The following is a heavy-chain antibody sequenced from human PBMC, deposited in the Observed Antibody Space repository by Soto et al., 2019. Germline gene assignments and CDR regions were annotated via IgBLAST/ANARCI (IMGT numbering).Heavy chain of an antibody. CDR3: ARDLGGTYYAPVDY. V-gene: IGHV1-18*01. D-gene: IGHD1-26*01. Sequence: QVQLVQSGAEVKKPGASVKVSCKASGYTFPSYGISWVRQAPGQGLAWMGWISAYNGNTKYAQKLQGRVTMTTDTSTSTAYMELRSLRSDDTAVYYCARDLGGTYYAPVDYWGQGTLVTVSS. CDR2: ISAYNGNT. J-gene: IGHJ4*02. CDR1: GYTFPSYG.